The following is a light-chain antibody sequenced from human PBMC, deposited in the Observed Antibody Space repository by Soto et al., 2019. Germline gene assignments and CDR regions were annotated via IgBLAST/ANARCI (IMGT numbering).Light chain of an antibody. CDR3: QSYDSSLSRV. V-gene: IGLV1-40*01. CDR1: SSNIGAGYD. J-gene: IGLJ3*02. Sequence: QSVLTQPPSVSGAPGQRVTISCTGSSSNIGAGYDVHWYQQLPGTAPKLLIYGNSNRPSGVPDRFSGSKSDTAASLAITGLQAEAEADYYCQSYDSSLSRVFGGGTKLTVL. CDR2: GNS.